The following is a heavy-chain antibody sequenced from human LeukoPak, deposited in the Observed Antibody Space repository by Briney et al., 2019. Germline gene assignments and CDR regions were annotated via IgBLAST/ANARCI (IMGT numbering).Heavy chain of an antibody. V-gene: IGHV1-2*02. J-gene: IGHJ4*02. CDR2: IDPNSGGT. Sequence: ASVKVSCKASGYTFTGYYMHWVRQAPGQWLEWMGWIDPNSGGTNYAQKFQGRVTMTRDTSISTAYMDLSRLRSDDTAVYYCARDQTTIAARSIDYWGQGTLVTVSS. D-gene: IGHD6-6*01. CDR1: GYTFTGYY. CDR3: ARDQTTIAARSIDY.